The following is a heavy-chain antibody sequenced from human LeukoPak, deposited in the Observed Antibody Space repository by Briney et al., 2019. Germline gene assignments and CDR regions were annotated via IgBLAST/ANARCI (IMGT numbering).Heavy chain of an antibody. D-gene: IGHD6-13*01. J-gene: IGHJ4*02. CDR3: ARVGRYSSSWFFDC. V-gene: IGHV4-28*03. Sequence: SETLSLTCAVSGYSISSSNWWGWIRQPPGKGLEWIGYIHYSGSTYYNPSLKSRVTMSIDTSKNQFSLKLSSVTAVDTAVYYCARVGRYSSSWFFDCWGQGTLVTVSS. CDR1: GYSISSSNW. CDR2: IHYSGST.